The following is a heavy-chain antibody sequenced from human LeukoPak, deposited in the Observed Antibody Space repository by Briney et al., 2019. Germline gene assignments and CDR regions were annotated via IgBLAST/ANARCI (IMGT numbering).Heavy chain of an antibody. D-gene: IGHD6-13*01. CDR3: ASYSSSWYYSGGFDP. Sequence: SETLSLTCTVSRGSISSSSYDWGWIRQPPGKGLEWIGSIYYSGSTYYNPSLKSPVTILVDTSENQFSLKLSSVTAAGTAVYYCASYSSSWYYSGGFDPWGQGTLVTVSS. V-gene: IGHV4-39*07. J-gene: IGHJ5*02. CDR2: IYYSGST. CDR1: RGSISSSSYD.